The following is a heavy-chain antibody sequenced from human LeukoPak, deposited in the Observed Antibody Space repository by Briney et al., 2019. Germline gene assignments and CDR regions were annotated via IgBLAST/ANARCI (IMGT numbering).Heavy chain of an antibody. V-gene: IGHV3-23*01. CDR3: AKEERSSSRPPEPFQH. J-gene: IGHJ1*01. CDR2: ISGSVGST. CDR1: GFTFISYA. Sequence: GGSLRLSCAASGFTFISYAMSWVRQAPGKGLEWVSAISGSVGSTYYADSVKGRFTISRANSKNTLYLQMNSLRAEDTAVYYCAKEERSSSRPPEPFQHWGQGTLVTVSS. D-gene: IGHD6-13*01.